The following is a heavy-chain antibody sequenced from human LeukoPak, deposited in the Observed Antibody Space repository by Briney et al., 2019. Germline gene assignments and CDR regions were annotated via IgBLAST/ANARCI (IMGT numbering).Heavy chain of an antibody. CDR3: ARGNFDSSGWYHFPDY. J-gene: IGHJ4*02. Sequence: SETLSLTCTVSGGSISSSSYYWGWIRQPPGKGLEWIGSIYYSGSTYYNPSLKSRVTISVDTSKNQFSLKLSSVTAADTAVYYCARGNFDSSGWYHFPDYWGQGTLVTVSS. CDR2: IYYSGST. V-gene: IGHV4-39*01. CDR1: GGSISSSSYY. D-gene: IGHD6-19*01.